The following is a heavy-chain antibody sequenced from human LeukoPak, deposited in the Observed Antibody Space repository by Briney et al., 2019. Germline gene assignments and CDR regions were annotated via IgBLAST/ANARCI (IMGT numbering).Heavy chain of an antibody. CDR2: IYYSGST. D-gene: IGHD3-9*01. Sequence: SQTLSLTCTVSGGSISSGGYYWSWIRQHPGKGLEWIEYIYYSGSTYYNPSLKSRVTISVDTSKNQFSLKLSSVTAADTAVYYCAMYYDILTGYSDVDRYNWFDPWGQGTLVTVSS. CDR3: AMYYDILTGYSDVDRYNWFDP. CDR1: GGSISSGGYY. J-gene: IGHJ5*02. V-gene: IGHV4-31*03.